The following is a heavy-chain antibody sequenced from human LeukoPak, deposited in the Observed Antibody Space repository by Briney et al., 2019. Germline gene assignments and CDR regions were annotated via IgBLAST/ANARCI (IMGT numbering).Heavy chain of an antibody. CDR3: AKRDSNDYYYSASDY. CDR2: ISGSGSNT. Sequence: GGSLRLSCAASGFTFNSYAMSWVRQAPGKGLEWVSVISGSGSNTYYADPVKGRSTISRDNSKNTLYLQMNSLRAEDTAVYYCAKRDSNDYYYSASDYWGQGTLVTVSS. V-gene: IGHV3-23*01. J-gene: IGHJ4*02. D-gene: IGHD3-22*01. CDR1: GFTFNSYA.